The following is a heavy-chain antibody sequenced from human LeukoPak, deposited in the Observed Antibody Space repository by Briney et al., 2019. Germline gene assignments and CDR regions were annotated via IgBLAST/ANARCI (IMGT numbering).Heavy chain of an antibody. Sequence: SETLSLTCTVSGGSISSSSYYWGWIRQPPGKGLEWIGNIYYRGTTYYNPSLKSRVTISVDTSKNQFSLKLSSVTAADTAVYYCASLTYYYDSSGFFSFDHWGQRTLVTVSS. CDR2: IYYRGTT. D-gene: IGHD3-22*01. CDR1: GGSISSSSYY. J-gene: IGHJ4*02. V-gene: IGHV4-39*01. CDR3: ASLTYYYDSSGFFSFDH.